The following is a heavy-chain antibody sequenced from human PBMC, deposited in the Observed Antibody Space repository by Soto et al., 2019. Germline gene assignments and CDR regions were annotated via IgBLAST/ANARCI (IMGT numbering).Heavy chain of an antibody. CDR1: GLSLRNCW. Sequence: PGGSLRLSCSTSGLSLRNCWMNWVRQTPGKGLEWVGRIERKSQGGTTDYSAPVKGRFSISRDDSKETVYLQMNSLKTEDTAVYYCATDRGDYWGQRATVTVSS. CDR3: ATDRGDY. V-gene: IGHV3-15*04. J-gene: IGHJ4*02. CDR2: IERKSQGGTT.